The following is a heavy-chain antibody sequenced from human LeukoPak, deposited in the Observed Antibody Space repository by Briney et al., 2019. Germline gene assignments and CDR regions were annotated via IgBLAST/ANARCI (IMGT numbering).Heavy chain of an antibody. CDR1: GFTFTSSA. D-gene: IGHD6-13*01. Sequence: SVKVSCKASGFTFTSSAVQWVRQARGQRLEWIGWIVVGSGNTNYAQKFQERVTITRDMSTSTAYMELSSLRSEDTAVYYCAAVQQQLVRGAFDIWGQGTVVTVSS. CDR3: AAVQQQLVRGAFDI. J-gene: IGHJ3*02. V-gene: IGHV1-58*01. CDR2: IVVGSGNT.